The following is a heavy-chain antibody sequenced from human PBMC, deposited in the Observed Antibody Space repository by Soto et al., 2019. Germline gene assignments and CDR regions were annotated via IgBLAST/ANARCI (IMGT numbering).Heavy chain of an antibody. D-gene: IGHD2-8*01. J-gene: IGHJ5*02. CDR1: GYAFTSYW. CDR2: IYPGGSDT. CDR3: ARGYCTNTICDPWFDP. V-gene: IGHV5-51*01. Sequence: PGESLKISCTASGYAFTSYWIAWVRQMPGKALEWMGSIYPGGSDTRYSPSVQCQVASTADKSITTAFLQCSSLKASDTAMYYCARGYCTNTICDPWFDPWGQGTLVTVSS.